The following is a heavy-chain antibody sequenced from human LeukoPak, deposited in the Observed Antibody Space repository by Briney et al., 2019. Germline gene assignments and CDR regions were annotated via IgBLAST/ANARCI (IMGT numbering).Heavy chain of an antibody. CDR2: IREDGNEK. CDR1: GFTLSSYW. J-gene: IGHJ4*02. D-gene: IGHD3-22*01. V-gene: IGHV3-7*01. Sequence: GGSLRLSCVASGFTLSSYWMSWVRQAPGKGLEWVANIREDGNEKYYVDSVKGRFTISRDNAKNSLWLQMNSLRAEDTAVYYCATSSGWRFDYWGQGTLVTVSS. CDR3: ATSSGWRFDY.